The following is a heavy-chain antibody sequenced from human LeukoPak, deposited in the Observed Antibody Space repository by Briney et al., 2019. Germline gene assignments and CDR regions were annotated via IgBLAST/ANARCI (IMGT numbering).Heavy chain of an antibody. CDR1: GFTFSNAW. Sequence: PGGSLRLSCAASGFTFSNAWMSWVRQAPGKGLEWVAVIWYDGSNKYYADSVKGRFTISRDNSKNTLYLQMNSLRAEDTAVYYCASLDIAAAGITYGMDVWGQGTTVTVSS. V-gene: IGHV3-33*08. J-gene: IGHJ6*02. CDR2: IWYDGSNK. D-gene: IGHD6-13*01. CDR3: ASLDIAAAGITYGMDV.